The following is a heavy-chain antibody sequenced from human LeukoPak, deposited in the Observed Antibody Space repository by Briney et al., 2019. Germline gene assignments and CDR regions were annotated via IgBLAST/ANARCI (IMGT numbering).Heavy chain of an antibody. Sequence: GGSLRLSCAASGFSFSSYWMTWVRQAPGRGLEFVANIRGDGNEKYYMDSMKGRLTVSRDNAKNSLFLQMSGLRAEDTAVYYCMTELLGYRGQGTLVTVSS. D-gene: IGHD1-14*01. J-gene: IGHJ4*02. V-gene: IGHV3-7*03. CDR1: GFSFSSYW. CDR3: MTELLGY. CDR2: IRGDGNEK.